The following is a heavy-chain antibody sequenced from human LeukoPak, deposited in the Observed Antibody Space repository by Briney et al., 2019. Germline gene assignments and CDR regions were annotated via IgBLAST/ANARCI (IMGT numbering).Heavy chain of an antibody. J-gene: IGHJ4*02. CDR3: ARRRITGTGGFDY. CDR2: ISYDGSNK. Sequence: GGSLRLSCAASGVTFSSYAMHWVRQAPGKGLEWVAVISYDGSNKYYADSVKGRFTISRDNSKNTLYLQMNSLRAEDTAVYYCARRRITGTGGFDYWGQGTLATVSS. V-gene: IGHV3-30-3*01. CDR1: GVTFSSYA. D-gene: IGHD1-7*01.